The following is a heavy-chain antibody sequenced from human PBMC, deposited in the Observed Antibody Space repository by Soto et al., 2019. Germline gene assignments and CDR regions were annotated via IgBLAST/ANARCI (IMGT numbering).Heavy chain of an antibody. CDR1: GGSVSSGSYY. D-gene: IGHD5-12*01. V-gene: IGHV4-61*01. Sequence: PSETLSLTCTVSGGSVSSGSYYWSWIRQPPGKGLEWIGYIYYSGSTNYNPSLKSRVTISVDTSKNQFSLKLSSVTAADTAVYYCARWLNYYYGMDVWGQGTTVTVSS. J-gene: IGHJ6*02. CDR3: ARWLNYYYGMDV. CDR2: IYYSGST.